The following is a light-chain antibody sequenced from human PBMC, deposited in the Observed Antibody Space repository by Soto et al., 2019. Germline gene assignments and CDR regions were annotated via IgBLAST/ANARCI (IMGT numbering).Light chain of an antibody. CDR2: GAS. CDR1: QSVSNSY. V-gene: IGKV3-20*01. Sequence: EIVLTQSTGTLSLSPGERATLSCRASQSVSNSYLAWYQQKPGQAPRVLIYGASSRATGIPDRFSGSGSGTDFTLTISRLEPEDFAVYYCQQYGSSPYTFGQGTKLEIK. J-gene: IGKJ2*01. CDR3: QQYGSSPYT.